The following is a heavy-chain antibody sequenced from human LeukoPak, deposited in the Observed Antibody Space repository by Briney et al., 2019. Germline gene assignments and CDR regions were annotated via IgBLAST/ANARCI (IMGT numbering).Heavy chain of an antibody. CDR2: FYHSGST. V-gene: IGHV4-38-2*01. Sequence: SETLSLTCAVSGHSISNGYSWGWIRQPPGNGLEWIGSFYHSGSTYYNPSLKSRVTVSVDTSKNQVSLKLSYVTATDTAMYYCAGFRSFFDYWGQGTLVTVSS. CDR1: GHSISNGYS. D-gene: IGHD3-10*01. J-gene: IGHJ4*02. CDR3: AGFRSFFDY.